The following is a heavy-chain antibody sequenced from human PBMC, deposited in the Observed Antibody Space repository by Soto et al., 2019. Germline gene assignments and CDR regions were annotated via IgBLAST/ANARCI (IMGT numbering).Heavy chain of an antibody. CDR3: ARQKGYYDSSGRLDWFDP. CDR1: GYSFTSYW. D-gene: IGHD3-22*01. CDR2: IYPGDSDT. V-gene: IGHV5-51*01. J-gene: IGHJ5*02. Sequence: PGESLKISCKGSGYSFTSYWIGWVRQMPGKGLEWMGIIYPGDSDTRYSSSFQGQVTISADKSISTAYLQWSSLKASDTAMYYCARQKGYYDSSGRLDWFDPWGQGTLVTVSS.